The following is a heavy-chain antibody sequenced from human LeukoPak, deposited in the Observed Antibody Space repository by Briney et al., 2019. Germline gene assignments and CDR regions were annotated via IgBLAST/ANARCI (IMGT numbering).Heavy chain of an antibody. J-gene: IGHJ6*02. CDR3: ARLIGTAMAGAYYYYGMDV. V-gene: IGHV4-59*08. Sequence: PSETLSLTCTVSGGSISSYYWSWIRQPPGKGLEWIGYIYYSGSTNYNPSLKSRVTISVDTSKNQFSLKLSSVTAADTAVYYCARLIGTAMAGAYYYYGMDVWGQGTTVTVSS. D-gene: IGHD5-18*01. CDR1: GGSISSYY. CDR2: IYYSGST.